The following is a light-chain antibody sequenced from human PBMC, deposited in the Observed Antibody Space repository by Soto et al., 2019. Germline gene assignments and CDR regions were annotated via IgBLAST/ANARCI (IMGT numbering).Light chain of an antibody. J-gene: IGKJ1*01. CDR3: QQYNSYRA. CDR2: KAS. V-gene: IGKV1-5*03. Sequence: DIQMTQSPSTVSASVGDRVTITGRASESVDSWLAWHQQKPGRAPKLLISKASSLESGVPSRFSGSGSGTEFTLTISSLQPDDFATYYCQQYNSYRAFGQGTKVDIK. CDR1: ESVDSW.